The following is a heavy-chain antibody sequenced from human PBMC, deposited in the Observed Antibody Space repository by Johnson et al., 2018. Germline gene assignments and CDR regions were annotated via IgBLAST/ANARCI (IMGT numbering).Heavy chain of an antibody. D-gene: IGHD2-15*01. CDR1: GGTFSSYA. J-gene: IGHJ3*02. V-gene: IGHV1-69*01. CDR3: ARKVVAATFDAFDI. Sequence: QVQLVESGAEVKKPGSSXKVSCKASGGTFSSYAISWVRQAPGQGLEWMGGIIPIFGTANYAQKSQGRVTITADESTSTAYMELSSLRSEDTAGDYWARKVVAATFDAFDIWGQGTMVTVSS. CDR2: IIPIFGTA.